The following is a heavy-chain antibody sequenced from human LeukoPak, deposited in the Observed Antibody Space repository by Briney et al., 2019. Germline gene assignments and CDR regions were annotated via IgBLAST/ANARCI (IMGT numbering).Heavy chain of an antibody. CDR3: ARLSCSDAVCPTLPYNHCEL. J-gene: IGHJ4*02. Sequence: SQTLSLTCTVSGGSISSRGFFWGWNRQPPGKGPEWIGSAYYDGVTYCNRSFQIRVPMSLDHSPNTFSLRLSSVTAADTAIYFCARLSCSDAVCPTLPYNHCELWGQGTLVIV. V-gene: IGHV4-39*01. D-gene: IGHD2-15*01. CDR1: GGSISSRGFF. CDR2: AYYDGVT.